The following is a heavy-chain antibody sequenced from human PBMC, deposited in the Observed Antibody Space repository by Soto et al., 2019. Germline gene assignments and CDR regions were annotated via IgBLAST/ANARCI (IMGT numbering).Heavy chain of an antibody. V-gene: IGHV3-33*01. CDR3: ARGYPYDSSGYYYVKYDAFDI. D-gene: IGHD3-22*01. CDR1: GFTFSSYG. Sequence: HPGGSLRLSCAASGFTFSSYGMHWVRQAPGKGLEWVAVIWYDGSNKYYADSVKGRFTISRDNSKNTLYLQMNSLRAEDTAVYYCARGYPYDSSGYYYVKYDAFDIWGQGTMVTVSS. J-gene: IGHJ3*02. CDR2: IWYDGSNK.